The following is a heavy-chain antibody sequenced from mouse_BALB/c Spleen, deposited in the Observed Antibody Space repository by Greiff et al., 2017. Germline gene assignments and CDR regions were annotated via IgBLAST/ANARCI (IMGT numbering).Heavy chain of an antibody. D-gene: IGHD1-2*01. CDR3: ARITTALYYAMDY. CDR2: IWGDGST. V-gene: IGHV2-6-7*01. Sequence: QVQLKESGPGLVAPSQSLSITCTVSGFSLTGYGVNWVRQPPGKGLEWLGMIWGDGSTDYKSALKSRLSISKDNSKSQVFLKMNSLQTDDTARYYCARITTALYYAMDYWGQGTSVTVSS. J-gene: IGHJ4*01. CDR1: GFSLTGYG.